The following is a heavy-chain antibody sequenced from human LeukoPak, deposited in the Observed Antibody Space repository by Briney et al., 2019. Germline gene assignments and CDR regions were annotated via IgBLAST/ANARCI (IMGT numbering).Heavy chain of an antibody. CDR2: IIPIFGTA. D-gene: IGHD3-16*02. CDR1: GYTFTGYY. J-gene: IGHJ5*02. Sequence: ASVKVSCKASGYTFTGYYMHWVRQAPGQGLEWMGGIIPIFGTANYAQKFQGRVTITADKSTSTAYMELSSLRSEDTAVYYCARDNNDYVWGSYRNGFDPWGQGTLVTVSS. V-gene: IGHV1-69*06. CDR3: ARDNNDYVWGSYRNGFDP.